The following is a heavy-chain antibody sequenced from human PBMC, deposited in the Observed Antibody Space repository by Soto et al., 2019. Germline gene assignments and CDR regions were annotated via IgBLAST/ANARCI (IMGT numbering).Heavy chain of an antibody. V-gene: IGHV1-18*01. CDR2: ISAYNGNT. CDR1: GYTFTSYG. Sequence: ASVKVSSKASGYTFTSYGISRRLHAPGQGLEWMGWISAYNGNTNYAQKLQGRVTMTTDTSTSTAYMELRSLRSDDTAVYYCATLYCSGGSCYSAFFDYWGQGTLVTVSS. CDR3: ATLYCSGGSCYSAFFDY. D-gene: IGHD2-15*01. J-gene: IGHJ4*02.